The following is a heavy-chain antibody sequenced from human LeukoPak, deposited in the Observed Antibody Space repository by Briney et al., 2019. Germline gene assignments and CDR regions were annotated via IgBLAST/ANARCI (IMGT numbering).Heavy chain of an antibody. CDR3: ARDEVDYYDSSGYFLYGNY. D-gene: IGHD3-22*01. V-gene: IGHV4-39*07. CDR1: GGSISTSNYY. CDR2: IFYSGST. J-gene: IGHJ4*02. Sequence: SETLSLTCTVSGGSISTSNYYWGWIRQPPGKGLEWIGNIFYSGSTYYSPSLKSRVTISLDTSKNQFSLKLTSVTAADTAVYYCARDEVDYYDSSGYFLYGNYWGQGTLVTVSS.